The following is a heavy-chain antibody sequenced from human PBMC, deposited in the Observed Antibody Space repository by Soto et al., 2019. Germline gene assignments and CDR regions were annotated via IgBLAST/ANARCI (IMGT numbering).Heavy chain of an antibody. CDR3: AHFGGVYCSSTSCPPLLGY. J-gene: IGHJ4*02. D-gene: IGHD2-2*01. V-gene: IGHV2-5*02. Sequence: QITLKESGPPLVKPTQTLTLTCTFSGFSLSTSGVGVGWIRQPPGKALEWLALIYWDDDKRYSPSLKSRLTITKDTTKNQVVLTMNNMDPVDTATYYCAHFGGVYCSSTSCPPLLGYWGQGTLVTVSS. CDR2: IYWDDDK. CDR1: GFSLSTSGVG.